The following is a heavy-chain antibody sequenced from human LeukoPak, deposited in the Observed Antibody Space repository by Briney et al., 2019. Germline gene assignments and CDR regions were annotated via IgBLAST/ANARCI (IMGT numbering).Heavy chain of an antibody. J-gene: IGHJ4*02. CDR1: GGSFSGYY. CDR2: INHSGST. D-gene: IGHD5-12*01. Sequence: SETLSLTCAVYGGSFSGYYRSWIRQPPGKGLEWIGEINHSGSTNYNPSLKSRVTISVDTSKNQFSLKLSSVTAADTAVYYCARGLSGYSGYGYWGQGTLVTVSS. CDR3: ARGLSGYSGYGY. V-gene: IGHV4-34*01.